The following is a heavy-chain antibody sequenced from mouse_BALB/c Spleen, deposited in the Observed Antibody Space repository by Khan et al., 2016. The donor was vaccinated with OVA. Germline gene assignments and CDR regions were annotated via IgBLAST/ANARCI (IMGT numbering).Heavy chain of an antibody. J-gene: IGHJ3*01. CDR1: DDSITRGY. V-gene: IGHV3-8*02. D-gene: IGHD1-1*01. CDR3: ACELRGFAY. CDR2: ISYSGNT. Sequence: EVQLQESGPSLVKPSQTLSLTCSVTDDSITRGYWNWIRKFPGNKLDYMGYISYSGNTYCNPSLKSRISITRDTSKNQYYLQLNSVTTEDTATYYCACELRGFAYWGQGTLVTVSA.